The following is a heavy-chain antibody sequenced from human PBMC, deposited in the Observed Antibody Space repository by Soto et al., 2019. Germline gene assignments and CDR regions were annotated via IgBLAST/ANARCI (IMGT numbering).Heavy chain of an antibody. CDR1: GFTFSNAW. D-gene: IGHD6-6*01. V-gene: IGHV3-15*01. J-gene: IGHJ6*02. Sequence: GGDQTLSCAASGFTFSNAWKSWVRQAPGAGLEWAGRIKSKTDGGTTDYAAPVKRRFTISREDSKSALYLQMNSLITEDTAVYYCTTDRISIAARGGWYYYDGMDVWSEGTTVTDS. CDR2: IKSKTDGGTT. CDR3: TTDRISIAARGGWYYYDGMDV.